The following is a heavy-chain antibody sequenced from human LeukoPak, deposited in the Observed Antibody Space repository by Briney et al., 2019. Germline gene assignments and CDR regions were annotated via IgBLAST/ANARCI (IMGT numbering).Heavy chain of an antibody. CDR3: ARVSGGYYYDSSGYHYDY. Sequence: GGSLRLSCAASGFTFSSFWMTWVRQAPGKGLEWVSSISSSSYIYYADSVKGRFTISRDNAKNSLYLQMSSLRAEDTAVYYCARVSGGYYYDSSGYHYDYWGQGTLVTVSS. D-gene: IGHD3-22*01. V-gene: IGHV3-21*01. CDR1: GFTFSSFW. J-gene: IGHJ4*02. CDR2: ISSSSYI.